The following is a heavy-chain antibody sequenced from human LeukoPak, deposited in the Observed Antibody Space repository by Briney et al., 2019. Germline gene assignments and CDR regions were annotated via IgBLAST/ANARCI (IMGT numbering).Heavy chain of an antibody. V-gene: IGHV4-34*01. J-gene: IGHJ3*02. CDR3: ASGSYRDAFDI. CDR1: GGSISGYY. CDR2: INHSGST. D-gene: IGHD1-26*01. Sequence: SETLSLTCTVSGGSISGYYWSWIRQPPGKGLEWIGEINHSGSTNYNPSLKSRVTISVDTSKNQFSLKLSSVTAADTAVYYCASGSYRDAFDIWGQGTMVTVSS.